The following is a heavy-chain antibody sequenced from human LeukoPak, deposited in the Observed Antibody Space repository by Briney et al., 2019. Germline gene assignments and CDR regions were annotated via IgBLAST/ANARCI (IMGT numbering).Heavy chain of an antibody. CDR1: GGSISSYY. J-gene: IGHJ4*02. CDR2: IHYSGST. Sequence: SETLSLTCTVSGGSISSYYWSWIRQPPGKGLEWIGYIHYSGSTNYNPSLKSRVTISVDTSKNQFSLKLSSVTAADTAVYYCARHEVPGELGSYFDYWGRGTLVTVSS. V-gene: IGHV4-59*08. CDR3: ARHEVPGELGSYFDY. D-gene: IGHD1-26*01.